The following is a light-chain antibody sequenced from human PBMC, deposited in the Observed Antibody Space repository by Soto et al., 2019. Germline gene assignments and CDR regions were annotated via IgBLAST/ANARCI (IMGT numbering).Light chain of an antibody. V-gene: IGKV1-17*01. CDR3: PQYGRSPWT. J-gene: IGKJ1*01. CDR1: QCLRND. CDR2: AAS. Sequence: DSQSTDTRSSLSASPGDRITITCRASQCLRNDFGLYQEKPGKAPKRLIYAASNLQSGVPSRFSGSGSGTDFTLTISRLEPEDFAMYYCPQYGRSPWTFCQGT.